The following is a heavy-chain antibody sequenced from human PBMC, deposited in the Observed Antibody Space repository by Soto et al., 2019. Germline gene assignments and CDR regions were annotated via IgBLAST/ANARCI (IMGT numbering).Heavy chain of an antibody. CDR1: GGSISSYY. V-gene: IGHV4-59*12. D-gene: IGHD2-2*02. Sequence: SETLSLTCTVSGGSISSYYWSWIRQSPGKGPEWIGYVYHSGSTNYNPSLKSRVTISLDTSKNQFSLNLNSVTAADTAVYYCARGYCASTSCYIWDNWFDSWGQGTLVTVSS. CDR2: VYHSGST. J-gene: IGHJ5*01. CDR3: ARGYCASTSCYIWDNWFDS.